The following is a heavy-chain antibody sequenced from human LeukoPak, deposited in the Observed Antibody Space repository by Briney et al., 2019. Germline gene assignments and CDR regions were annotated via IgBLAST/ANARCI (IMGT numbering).Heavy chain of an antibody. CDR1: GFTFSSYA. D-gene: IGHD3-22*01. CDR2: IPGSGGAI. Sequence: GGPLRLSCEASGFTFSSYAIRWVRQAPGTGLEWVSSIPGSGGAIYYAGSVRGRFSISRDSSKNTVYLQMNSLRDEDTAVYYCARARPWDSSRSYYFGMDVWGHGTTVTVSS. CDR3: ARARPWDSSRSYYFGMDV. J-gene: IGHJ6*02. V-gene: IGHV3-23*01.